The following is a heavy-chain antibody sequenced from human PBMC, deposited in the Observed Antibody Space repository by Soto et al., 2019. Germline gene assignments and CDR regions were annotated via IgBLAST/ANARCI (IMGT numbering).Heavy chain of an antibody. CDR2: INPSGGST. Sequence: ASVKVSCKASGYTFTSYYMHWVRQAPGQGLEWMGIINPSGGSTSYAQKFQGRVTMTRDTSTSTAYMELRSLRSDDTAVYYCARYKEGGWFDPWGQGTLVTVSS. V-gene: IGHV1-46*01. CDR1: GYTFTSYY. D-gene: IGHD1-20*01. J-gene: IGHJ5*02. CDR3: ARYKEGGWFDP.